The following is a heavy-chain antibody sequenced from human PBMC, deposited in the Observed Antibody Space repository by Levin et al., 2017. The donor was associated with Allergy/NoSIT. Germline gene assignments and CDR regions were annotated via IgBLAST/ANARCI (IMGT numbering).Heavy chain of an antibody. CDR2: IIPIFGTA. J-gene: IGHJ4*02. D-gene: IGHD5-24*01. CDR3: AIDGRDGHNHPYFDY. Sequence: ASVKVSCKASGGTFSSYAISWVRQAPGQGLEWMGGIIPIFGTANYAQKFQGRVTITADESTSTAYMELSSLRSEDTTVYYCAIDGRDGHNHPYFDYWGQGTLVTVSS. V-gene: IGHV1-69*13. CDR1: GGTFSSYA.